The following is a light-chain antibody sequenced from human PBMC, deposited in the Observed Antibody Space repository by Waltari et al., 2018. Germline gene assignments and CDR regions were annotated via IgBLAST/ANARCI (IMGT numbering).Light chain of an antibody. Sequence: QSALTQPASVSGSPGQSITISCTGASSDVGRYNYVSWYQQYPGTAPKLIIYDVSNRPSGVSNRFSCSKSGNTASLTISGLQAEDEADYYCSSYTSSSTLVFGGGTKLTVL. CDR3: SSYTSSSTLV. CDR2: DVS. CDR1: SSDVGRYNY. J-gene: IGLJ3*02. V-gene: IGLV2-14*03.